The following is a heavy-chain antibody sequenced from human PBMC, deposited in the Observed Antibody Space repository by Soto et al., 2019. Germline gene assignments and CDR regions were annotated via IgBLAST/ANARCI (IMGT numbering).Heavy chain of an antibody. V-gene: IGHV4-39*01. CDR1: GGTINRGSYY. CDR3: VRASTLDY. Sequence: QLQLQESGPGLVKPPETLSLTCSVSGGTINRGSYYWGWVRQPPGKGLEWIGSIYYSGNAYYSPSLKNRVTISVATSKNQFSLKVNSVTSADTAVYYCVRASTLDYWGQGILVTVSS. CDR2: IYYSGNA. J-gene: IGHJ4*02.